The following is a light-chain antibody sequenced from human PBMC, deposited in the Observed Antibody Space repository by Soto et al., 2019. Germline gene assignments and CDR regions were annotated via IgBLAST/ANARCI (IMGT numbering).Light chain of an antibody. Sequence: DIQMTQSPSILSASVGDRVPITCRASQSISSWLAWNQQKPGKAPKLLIYDASSLESGVPSRFSGSGSGTEFTLTISSLQPDDFTTYYCQQYYSYSPLTFGGGTKVDI. CDR3: QQYYSYSPLT. J-gene: IGKJ4*01. V-gene: IGKV1-5*01. CDR1: QSISSW. CDR2: DAS.